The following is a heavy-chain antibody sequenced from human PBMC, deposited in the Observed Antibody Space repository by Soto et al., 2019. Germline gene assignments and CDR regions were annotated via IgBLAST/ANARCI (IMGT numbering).Heavy chain of an antibody. V-gene: IGHV4-31*03. J-gene: IGHJ4*02. D-gene: IGHD3-22*01. Sequence: QVQLQESGPGLVKPSQTLSLTCTVSGGSISSGTYYWSWIRQHPGKGLEWLGYIYISGTTYYNPSLNSRITISRDTSKNQFSLKLSSVTAADTAVYYCARAGSSGYYFDYWGQGTLVTVSS. CDR2: IYISGTT. CDR3: ARAGSSGYYFDY. CDR1: GGSISSGTYY.